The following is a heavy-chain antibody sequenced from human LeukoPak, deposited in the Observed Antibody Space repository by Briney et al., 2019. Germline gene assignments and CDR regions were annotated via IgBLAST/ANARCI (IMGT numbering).Heavy chain of an antibody. CDR1: GYTFTAYY. J-gene: IGHJ4*02. CDR2: INPNSGGT. V-gene: IGHV1-2*02. CDR3: AVDYYGSGSYDY. D-gene: IGHD3-10*01. Sequence: GASVKVSCKASGYTFTAYYLHWVRQAPGRGLEWMGWINPNSGGTNNAQKFQGRVTMTRDTSIRTAYMELSRLRSDDTAVYYCAVDYYGSGSYDYWGQGTLVTVSS.